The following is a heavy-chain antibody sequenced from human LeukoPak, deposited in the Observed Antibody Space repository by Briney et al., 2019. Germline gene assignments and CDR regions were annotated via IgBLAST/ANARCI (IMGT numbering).Heavy chain of an antibody. V-gene: IGHV4-34*01. CDR1: GFTFDDYG. CDR2: IYYSGDT. D-gene: IGHD1-1*01. CDR3: ARGPAWNGFVY. J-gene: IGHJ4*02. Sequence: PGGSLRLSCAASGFTFDDYGMSWVRQAPGKGLEWIGSIYYSGDTYYNPSLKSRVTISVDTSKNQFSLKLSSVTAADTAVYYCARGPAWNGFVYWGQGTLVTVSS.